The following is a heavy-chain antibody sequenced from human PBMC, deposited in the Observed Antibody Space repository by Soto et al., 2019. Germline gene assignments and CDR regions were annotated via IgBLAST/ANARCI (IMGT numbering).Heavy chain of an antibody. CDR2: ISYDGSNK. CDR1: GFPFSSYG. Sequence: QVQLVESGGGVVQPGRSPRLSCAASGFPFSSYGMHWVREAPGEGLEWVAVISYDGSNKYYADSVKGRFTISRDNSASTLYLQMNSLRPEDTALYYCVGGQYYFDYRGQGTLVTVSP. J-gene: IGHJ4*02. V-gene: IGHV3-30*03. CDR3: VGGQYYFDY. D-gene: IGHD3-10*01.